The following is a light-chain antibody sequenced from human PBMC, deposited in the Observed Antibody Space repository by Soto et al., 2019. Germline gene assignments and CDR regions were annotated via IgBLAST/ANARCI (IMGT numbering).Light chain of an antibody. CDR1: QSVTNN. V-gene: IGKV3-15*01. Sequence: EIVMTQSPATLSVSPGERATLSCRVSQSVTNNLAWYQQKPGQAPRLLIYGTSTRATGIPARFSGSGSGTEFTLTISSLQSEDFAVYYCHQYNNWPPITFGQGTRLEIK. CDR3: HQYNNWPPIT. J-gene: IGKJ5*01. CDR2: GTS.